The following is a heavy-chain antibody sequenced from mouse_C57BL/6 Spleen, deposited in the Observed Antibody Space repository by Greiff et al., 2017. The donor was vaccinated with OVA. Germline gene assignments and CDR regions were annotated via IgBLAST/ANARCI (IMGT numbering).Heavy chain of an antibody. J-gene: IGHJ3*01. CDR1: GYTFTSYW. CDR3: ASDYDYAAWCAY. D-gene: IGHD2-4*01. V-gene: IGHV1-74*01. CDR2: IHPSDSDT. Sequence: QVQLQQPGAELVKPGASVKVSCKASGYTFTSYWMHWVKQRPGQGLEWIGRIHPSDSDTNYNQKFKGKATLTVDKSSSTAYMQLSSLTSEDSAVYYCASDYDYAAWCAYWGQGTLVTVSA.